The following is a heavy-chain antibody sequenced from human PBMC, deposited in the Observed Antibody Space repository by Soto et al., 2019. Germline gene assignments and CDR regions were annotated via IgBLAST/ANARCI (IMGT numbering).Heavy chain of an antibody. J-gene: IGHJ6*02. Sequence: ASVKVSCKASGYTFTSYDINWVRQAPGQGLEWMGIINPSGGSTSYAQKFQGRVTMTRDTSTSTVYMELSSLRSEDTAVYYCARDRLGVVSGPYYYYYGMDVWGQGTTVTVSS. CDR1: GYTFTSYD. V-gene: IGHV1-46*01. CDR2: INPSGGST. CDR3: ARDRLGVVSGPYYYYYGMDV. D-gene: IGHD3-3*01.